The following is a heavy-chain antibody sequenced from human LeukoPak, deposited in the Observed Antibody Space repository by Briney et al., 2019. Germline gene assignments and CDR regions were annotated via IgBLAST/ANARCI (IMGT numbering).Heavy chain of an antibody. D-gene: IGHD3-10*01. CDR2: IYYSGST. J-gene: IGHJ4*02. V-gene: IGHV4-61*08. CDR1: GGSISSGGYY. CDR3: ARAGNYYTSGSYLGY. Sequence: SETLSLTCTVSGGSISSGGYYWSWIRQPPGKGLEWIGYIYYSGSTNYNPSLKSRVTISADTSKNQFSLRLSSVTAADTAVYYCARAGNYYTSGSYLGYWGQGTLVTVSS.